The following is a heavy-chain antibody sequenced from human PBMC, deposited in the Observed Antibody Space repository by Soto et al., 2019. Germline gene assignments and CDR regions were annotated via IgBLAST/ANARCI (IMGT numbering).Heavy chain of an antibody. CDR1: GYTFTSYY. J-gene: IGHJ4*02. V-gene: IGHV1-46*01. Sequence: QVQLVQSGAEVKKPGASVKVSCKASGYTFTSYYMHWVRQAPGQGLEWMGIINPSGGSTSYAQKVRGRVTMTKDTSTSTVYMELRSLRSEDTAVYYCARGQGVRGVIRTLRDDYWGQGTLVTVSS. CDR2: INPSGGST. D-gene: IGHD3-10*01. CDR3: ARGQGVRGVIRTLRDDY.